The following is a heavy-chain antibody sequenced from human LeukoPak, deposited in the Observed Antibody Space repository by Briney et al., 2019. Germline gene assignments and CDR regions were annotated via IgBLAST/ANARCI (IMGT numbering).Heavy chain of an antibody. CDR3: TRVDSGSACAS. CDR1: GFTLSSYS. D-gene: IGHD6-19*01. J-gene: IGHJ1*01. Sequence: GGSLRLSCAASGFTLSSYSMHWVRQAPGKGLEFVSAISRNGRNTYYGNSVKGRFTISRDISKNTLHLQMGSLRPEDMAVYYCTRVDSGSACASWGQGILVTVSS. V-gene: IGHV3-64*01. CDR2: ISRNGRNT.